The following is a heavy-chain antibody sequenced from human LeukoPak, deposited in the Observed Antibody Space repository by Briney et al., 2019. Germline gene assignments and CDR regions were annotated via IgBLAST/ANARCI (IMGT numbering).Heavy chain of an antibody. D-gene: IGHD6-19*01. Sequence: PGGSLRLSCVGSGFTFSSYWMSWVRQAPGKGLEWVANTNQDGSAKFYVDSVKGRFTISRDNAEKSLFLQMNSLGAEDTAVYYCARGPSGWSGIDYWGQGTLVTVSP. CDR3: ARGPSGWSGIDY. J-gene: IGHJ4*02. CDR1: GFTFSSYW. CDR2: TNQDGSAK. V-gene: IGHV3-7*04.